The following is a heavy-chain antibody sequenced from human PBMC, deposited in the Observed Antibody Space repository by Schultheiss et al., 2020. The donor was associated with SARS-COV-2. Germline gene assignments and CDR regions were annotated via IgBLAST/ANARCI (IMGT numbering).Heavy chain of an antibody. CDR1: GFTFSSSA. D-gene: IGHD6-13*01. J-gene: IGHJ6*02. CDR2: ISSSGSTI. Sequence: GGSLRLSCAASGFTFSSSAMHWVRQAPGKGLEWVSYISSSGSTIYYANSVKGRFTISGDNAKNSLYLQMNSLRAEDTADYYCASGGRQQLAYGMDVWGQGTTVTVAS. CDR3: ASGGRQQLAYGMDV. V-gene: IGHV3-48*03.